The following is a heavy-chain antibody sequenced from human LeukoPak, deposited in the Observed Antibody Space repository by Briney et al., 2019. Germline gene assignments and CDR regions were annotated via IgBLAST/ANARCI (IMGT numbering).Heavy chain of an antibody. CDR3: ARLSYDSSDFHYMDV. CDR1: GYSFTSYW. Sequence: GESLKISCKGSGYSFTSYWIGWVRQMPGKGLEWMGIIYPGDSDTRYSPSFQGQVTISADKSISTAFLQWSSLKASDTATYYCARLSYDSSDFHYMDVWGKGTTVTISS. V-gene: IGHV5-51*01. D-gene: IGHD3-22*01. CDR2: IYPGDSDT. J-gene: IGHJ6*03.